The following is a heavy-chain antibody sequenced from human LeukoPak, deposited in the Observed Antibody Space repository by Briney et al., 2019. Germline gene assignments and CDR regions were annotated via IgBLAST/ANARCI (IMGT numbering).Heavy chain of an antibody. CDR3: ARERTYYYDSNPDYFDY. J-gene: IGHJ4*02. Sequence: PGGSLRLSCAASGFTFDDYGMSWVRQAPGKGLEWVSGINWNGGSTGYADSVKGRFTISRDNAKNSLYLQMNSLRAGDTALYYCARERTYYYDSNPDYFDYWGQGTLVIVSS. V-gene: IGHV3-20*04. CDR2: INWNGGST. D-gene: IGHD3-22*01. CDR1: GFTFDDYG.